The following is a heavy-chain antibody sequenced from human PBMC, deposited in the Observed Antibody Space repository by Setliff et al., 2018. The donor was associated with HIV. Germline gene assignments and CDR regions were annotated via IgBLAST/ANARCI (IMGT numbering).Heavy chain of an antibody. CDR2: MNPKSGVS. CDR1: GQSFTNYD. J-gene: IGHJ6*03. CDR3: ARAKAVGGVIITGGLDV. D-gene: IGHD3-16*02. Sequence: GASVKVSCKPSGQSFTNYDIHWLRRASGQGLEWMGWMNPKSGVSGSALKFHDRVTMTRDTSTLTLYMELSSLTSEDTAVYYCARAKAVGGVIITGGLDVWGKGTTVTVSS. V-gene: IGHV1-8*01.